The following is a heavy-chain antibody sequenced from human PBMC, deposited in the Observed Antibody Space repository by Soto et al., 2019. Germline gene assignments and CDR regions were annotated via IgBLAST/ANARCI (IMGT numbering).Heavy chain of an antibody. CDR1: GFTFSSYA. J-gene: IGHJ4*02. CDR2: ISSNGGST. V-gene: IGHV3-64*01. Sequence: EVQLVESGGGLVQPGGSLRLSCAASGFTFSSYAMHWVRQAPGKGLEYVSAISSNGGSTYYANSVKGRFTISRDNSQNTLYLQMGSLRAEDMAVYYCARSPGDGYNPPDYWGQGTLVTVSS. D-gene: IGHD5-12*01. CDR3: ARSPGDGYNPPDY.